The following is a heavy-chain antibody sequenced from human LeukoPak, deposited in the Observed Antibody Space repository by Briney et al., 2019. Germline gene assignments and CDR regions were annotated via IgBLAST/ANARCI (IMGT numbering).Heavy chain of an antibody. J-gene: IGHJ4*02. CDR2: IIPIFGTA. Sequence: GASVKVSCKASGGTFSSYAISWVRQAPGQGLEWMGRIIPIFGTANYAQKFQGRGTTTTDESTRTAYMELSSLRSEDTAVYSCARELPTYYYDSSGYYYPSTSDYWGQGTLVTVSS. CDR1: GGTFSSYA. CDR3: ARELPTYYYDSSGYYYPSTSDY. V-gene: IGHV1-69*05. D-gene: IGHD3-22*01.